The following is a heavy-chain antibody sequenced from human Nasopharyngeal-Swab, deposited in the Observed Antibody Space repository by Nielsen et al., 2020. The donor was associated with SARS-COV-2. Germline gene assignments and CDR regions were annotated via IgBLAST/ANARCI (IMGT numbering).Heavy chain of an antibody. Sequence: SETLSLTCTVSGGSISSGGYYWSWIRQHPGKGLEWIGYIYYSGSTYYNPCLKSRVTISVDTSKNQFSLKLSSVTAADTAVYYCARTYGSGSYSYYYGMDVWGQGTTVTVSS. V-gene: IGHV4-31*03. D-gene: IGHD3-10*01. CDR1: GGSISSGGYY. CDR3: ARTYGSGSYSYYYGMDV. CDR2: IYYSGST. J-gene: IGHJ6*02.